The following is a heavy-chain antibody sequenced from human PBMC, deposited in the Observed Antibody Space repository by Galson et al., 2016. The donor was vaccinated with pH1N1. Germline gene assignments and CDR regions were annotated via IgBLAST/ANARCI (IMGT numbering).Heavy chain of an antibody. Sequence: LSLTCSVSGGSVNSGHHYWTWIRQPPGKGLEWIGYIFSRGSTHYNPSLKSRVTISFDTSKNQVFLDLSSVTPADTAVYYCASRYGSSWYFDLWGRGSLVAVSS. V-gene: IGHV4-61*01. CDR2: IFSRGST. CDR1: GGSVNSGHHY. J-gene: IGHJ2*01. D-gene: IGHD4-17*01. CDR3: ASRYGSSWYFDL.